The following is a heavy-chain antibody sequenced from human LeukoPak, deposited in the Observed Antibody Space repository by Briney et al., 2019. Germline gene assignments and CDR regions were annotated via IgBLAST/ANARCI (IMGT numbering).Heavy chain of an antibody. CDR1: GFTFSTHA. CDR3: ARDPGKHHYDFWSGYWDY. Sequence: SGGSLRLSCVASGFTFSTHAMSWVRQAPGKGLEWVSYISSSSSTIYYADSVKGRFTISRDNAKNSLYLQMNSLRDEDTAVYYCARDPGKHHYDFWSGYWDYWGQGTLVTVSS. V-gene: IGHV3-48*02. J-gene: IGHJ4*02. D-gene: IGHD3-3*01. CDR2: ISSSSSTI.